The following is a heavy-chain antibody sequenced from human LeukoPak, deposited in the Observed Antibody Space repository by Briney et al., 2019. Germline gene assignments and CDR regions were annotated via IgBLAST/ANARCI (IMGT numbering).Heavy chain of an antibody. CDR1: GFTFSSYD. Sequence: GGSLRLSCAASGFTFSSYDMHWVRQAPGKGLEWVSGISGSGGSPYYADSMKGRFTISRANSKNTLYLQMNSLRVEDTAVYYCAKVNSGSYSFYFDYWGQGSLVTVSS. V-gene: IGHV3-23*01. J-gene: IGHJ4*02. CDR2: ISGSGGSP. CDR3: AKVNSGSYSFYFDY. D-gene: IGHD3-10*01.